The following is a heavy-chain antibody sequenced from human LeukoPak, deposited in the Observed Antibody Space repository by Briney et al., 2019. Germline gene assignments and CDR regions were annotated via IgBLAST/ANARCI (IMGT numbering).Heavy chain of an antibody. CDR2: IYYSGST. J-gene: IGHJ5*02. CDR3: AREGYYGSGSNWFDP. CDR1: GGSISNSY. D-gene: IGHD3-10*01. V-gene: IGHV4-59*01. Sequence: PSETLSLTCTVSGGSISNSYWTWIRQLPGKGLEWIGHIYYSGSTNYNPSLKSRVTISVDTSKNQFSLKLTSVNAADTAVYYCAREGYYGSGSNWFDPWGQGTLVTVSS.